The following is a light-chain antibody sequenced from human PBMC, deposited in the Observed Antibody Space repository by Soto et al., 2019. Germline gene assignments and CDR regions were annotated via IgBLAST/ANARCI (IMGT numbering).Light chain of an antibody. CDR2: LHSDGSH. J-gene: IGLJ2*01. V-gene: IGLV4-69*01. CDR1: SGHINDA. Sequence: QPVLTQSPSASASLGASVKLTCTLSSGHINDAVAWHQQQPEKGPRYLMALHSDGSHTKGDGIPDRFSGSSSGADRYLTISGLQSEDEADYYCQTWGTGIHVFGGGTKLT. CDR3: QTWGTGIHV.